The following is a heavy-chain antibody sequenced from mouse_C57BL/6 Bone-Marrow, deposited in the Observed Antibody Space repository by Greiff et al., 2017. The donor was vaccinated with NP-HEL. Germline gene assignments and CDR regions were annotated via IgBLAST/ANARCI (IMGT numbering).Heavy chain of an antibody. J-gene: IGHJ3*01. CDR2: IHPNSGST. CDR1: GYTFTSYW. Sequence: QVQLQQPGAELVKPGASVKLSCKASGYTFTSYWMHWVKQRPGQGLEWIGMIHPNSGSTNYYEKFKGKATLTADKSSSTAYMELRSLTSEDSAVYFCARWLLPWFAYWGQGTLVTVSA. V-gene: IGHV1-64*01. CDR3: ARWLLPWFAY. D-gene: IGHD2-3*01.